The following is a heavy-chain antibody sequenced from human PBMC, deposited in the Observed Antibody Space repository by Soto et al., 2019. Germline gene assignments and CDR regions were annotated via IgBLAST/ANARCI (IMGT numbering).Heavy chain of an antibody. D-gene: IGHD1-26*01. CDR1: DGSINSYY. CDR3: AGDIRSGSYRFDY. Sequence: SETLSLTCTVSDGSINSYYWSWLRQPPGKGLEWIGYIYDSGSTIYNPSLKSRATISVDRPNNQFSLKLRSVTAADTAIYYCAGDIRSGSYRFDYWGQGTLVTVSS. CDR2: IYDSGST. V-gene: IGHV4-59*12. J-gene: IGHJ4*02.